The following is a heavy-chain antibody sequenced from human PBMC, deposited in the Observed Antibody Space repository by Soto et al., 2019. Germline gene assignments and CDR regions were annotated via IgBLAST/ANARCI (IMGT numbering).Heavy chain of an antibody. Sequence: QVKLQESGPGLVKPSETLSLTCTVSGGSISSYYWSWIRQPPGKGLEWIGYIYYSGITDYNPSLKGRVTISVDTSKSQFSLKLSSVTAADTAVYYCARGGGVYYFDYWGQGTLVTVSS. CDR3: ARGGGVYYFDY. CDR1: GGSISSYY. V-gene: IGHV4-59*01. D-gene: IGHD2-8*02. J-gene: IGHJ4*02. CDR2: IYYSGIT.